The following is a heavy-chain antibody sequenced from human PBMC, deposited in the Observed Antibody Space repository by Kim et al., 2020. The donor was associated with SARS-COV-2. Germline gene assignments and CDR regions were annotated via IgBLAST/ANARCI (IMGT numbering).Heavy chain of an antibody. V-gene: IGHV3-21*01. D-gene: IGHD6-19*01. Sequence: YAGSVKGRFTIARDNAKNSLYLQMNSRRAEDTAVYYCARAYSSGWAYFDYWGQGTLVTVSS. CDR3: ARAYSSGWAYFDY. J-gene: IGHJ4*02.